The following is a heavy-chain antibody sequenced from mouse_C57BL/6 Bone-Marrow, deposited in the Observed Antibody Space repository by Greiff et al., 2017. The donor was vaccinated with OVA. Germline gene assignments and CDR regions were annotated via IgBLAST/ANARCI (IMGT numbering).Heavy chain of an antibody. Sequence: DVKLQESGPELVKPGASVKMSCKASGYTFTDYNMHWVKQSHGKSLEWIGYINPNNGGTSYNQKFKGKATLTVNKSSSTAYMELRSLTSEDSAVYYCASDFITPIDYWGQGTTLTVSS. CDR1: GYTFTDYN. D-gene: IGHD1-1*01. V-gene: IGHV1-22*01. J-gene: IGHJ2*01. CDR2: INPNNGGT. CDR3: ASDFITPIDY.